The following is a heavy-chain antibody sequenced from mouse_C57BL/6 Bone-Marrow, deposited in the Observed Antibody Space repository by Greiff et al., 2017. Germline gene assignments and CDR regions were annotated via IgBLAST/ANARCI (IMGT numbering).Heavy chain of an antibody. CDR3: ARCYYGSSYGLAY. CDR1: GYTFTSYW. J-gene: IGHJ3*01. Sequence: QVQLQQSGAELAKPGASVKLSCKASGYTFTSYWMHWVKQRPGQGLEWIGYINPSSGYTKYNQKFKDKATLTADKSSSTAYMQLSSLSYEDSAVYYCARCYYGSSYGLAYWGQGTLVTVSA. CDR2: INPSSGYT. D-gene: IGHD1-1*01. V-gene: IGHV1-7*01.